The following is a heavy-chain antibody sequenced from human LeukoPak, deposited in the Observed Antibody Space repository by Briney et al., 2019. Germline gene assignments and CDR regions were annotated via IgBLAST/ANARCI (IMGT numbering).Heavy chain of an antibody. CDR3: AKDRCSGGSCYVFDY. Sequence: PGGSLRLSCAASGFTFSSYGMHWVRQAPGKGLEWVAFIRYDGSNKYDTDSVKRRFTISRDNSKNTLYLQMNSLRAEDRAVYYCAKDRCSGGSCYVFDYWGQGTLVTVSS. D-gene: IGHD2-15*01. CDR1: GFTFSSYG. CDR2: IRYDGSNK. J-gene: IGHJ4*02. V-gene: IGHV3-30*02.